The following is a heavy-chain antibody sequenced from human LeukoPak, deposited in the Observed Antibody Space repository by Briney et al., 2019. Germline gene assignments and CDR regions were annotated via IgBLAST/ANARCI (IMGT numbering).Heavy chain of an antibody. Sequence: SVKFPCKASGGTFSSYAISGVGQAPGQGRDWMGGIIPIFGTANYAQKFKGRVTITTDESTSTAYMELSRLRPEDTGVYYCARARGIFGVERDLYYYYLHVWGKGTTVTVSS. J-gene: IGHJ6*03. CDR1: GGTFSSYA. CDR3: ARARGIFGVERDLYYYYLHV. D-gene: IGHD3-3*01. V-gene: IGHV1-69*05. CDR2: IIPIFGTA.